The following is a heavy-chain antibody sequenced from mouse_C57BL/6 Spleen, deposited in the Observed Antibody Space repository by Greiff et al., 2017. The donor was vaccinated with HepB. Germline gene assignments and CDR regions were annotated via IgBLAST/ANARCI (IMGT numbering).Heavy chain of an antibody. Sequence: EVKLVDSGGGLVQSGRSLRLSCATSGFTFSDFYMEWVRQAPGKGLEWIAASRNKANDYTTEYSASVKGRFIVSRDTSQSILYLQMNALRAEDTAIYYCARDAYYYGSFWYFDVWGTGTTVTVSS. CDR2: SRNKANDYTT. D-gene: IGHD1-1*01. V-gene: IGHV7-1*01. CDR1: GFTFSDFY. CDR3: ARDAYYYGSFWYFDV. J-gene: IGHJ1*03.